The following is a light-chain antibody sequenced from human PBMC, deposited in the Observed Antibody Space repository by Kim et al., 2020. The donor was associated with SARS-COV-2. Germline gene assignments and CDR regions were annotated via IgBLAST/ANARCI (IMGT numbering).Light chain of an antibody. V-gene: IGKV3-20*01. J-gene: IGKJ4*01. CDR2: GAS. CDR3: QQYAHSPLA. CDR1: QTVTHNY. Sequence: SPGERATLSCRASQTVTHNYLAWFQKKPGQAPRLLISGASSRASGVPDRFSGSGSGTDFTLTISRLEPEDFAVYYCQQYAHSPLAFGGGTKVDIK.